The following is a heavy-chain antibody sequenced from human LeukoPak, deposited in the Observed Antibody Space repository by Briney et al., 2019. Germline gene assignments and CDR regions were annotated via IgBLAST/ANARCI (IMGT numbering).Heavy chain of an antibody. V-gene: IGHV1-69*05. CDR2: IIPIFGTA. CDR1: GGTFSSYA. CDR3: ARRLIMEPRTGWFDP. D-gene: IGHD1-14*01. J-gene: IGHJ5*02. Sequence: GASVKVSCKASGGTFSSYAISWVRQAPGQGLEWMGGIIPIFGTANYAQKFQGRVTITTDESTSTAYMELSSLRSEDTAVYYCARRLIMEPRTGWFDPWGQGTLVTVSS.